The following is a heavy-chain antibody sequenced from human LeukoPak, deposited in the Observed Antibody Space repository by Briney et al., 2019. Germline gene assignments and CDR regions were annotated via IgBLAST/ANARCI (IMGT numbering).Heavy chain of an antibody. CDR3: ARACSSGWYSPLYYYYYYMDV. D-gene: IGHD6-19*01. Sequence: PSETLSLTCTVSGGSISSYYWSWIRQSPGKGLECIGYIHYTGSTNYNPSLKSRVTISVDTSKNQFSLKLSSVTAADTAVYYCARACSSGWYSPLYYYYYYMDVWGKGTTVTVSS. V-gene: IGHV4-59*12. J-gene: IGHJ6*03. CDR2: IHYTGST. CDR1: GGSISSYY.